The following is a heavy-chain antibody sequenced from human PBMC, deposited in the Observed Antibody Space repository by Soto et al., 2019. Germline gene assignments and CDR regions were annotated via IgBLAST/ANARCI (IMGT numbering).Heavy chain of an antibody. V-gene: IGHV1-69*13. Sequence: SVKVSCKASGGTFSSYAISWVRQAPGQGLEWMGGIIPIFGTANYAQRFQGRVTITADESTSTAYMELSSLRSEDTAVYYCARGYSGYDPNWFDPWGQGTLVTVSS. CDR2: IIPIFGTA. CDR1: GGTFSSYA. D-gene: IGHD5-12*01. CDR3: ARGYSGYDPNWFDP. J-gene: IGHJ5*02.